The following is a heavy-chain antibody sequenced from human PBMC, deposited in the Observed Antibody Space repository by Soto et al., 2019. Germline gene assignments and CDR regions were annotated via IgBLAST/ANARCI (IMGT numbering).Heavy chain of an antibody. CDR1: GYNFISYG. Sequence: QVQLVQSGAEVKKSGASVKVSCKASGYNFISYGITWERRAPGHGLEWMGWISTYNGNTNYAQKLQGRVTMTTDTSTSTAYMELKSLRSDDTAVYYCARDHRYCSGGDCYREMGYWGQGTLVTVSS. CDR3: ARDHRYCSGGDCYREMGY. J-gene: IGHJ4*02. V-gene: IGHV1-18*01. D-gene: IGHD2-15*01. CDR2: ISTYNGNT.